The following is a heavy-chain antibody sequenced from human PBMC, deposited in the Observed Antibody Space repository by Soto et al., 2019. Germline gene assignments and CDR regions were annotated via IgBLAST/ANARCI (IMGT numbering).Heavy chain of an antibody. Sequence: GGSLRLSCAAPGFTFSNDGMHWVRQAPGKVREWVAVIWHDGRKKYYAESGKGRFTISRDNSKNTLYLQMNSQRAEDTAVYYCARDVSSGSMDVWGQGTKVTVSS. CDR3: ARDVSSGSMDV. J-gene: IGHJ6*02. CDR2: IWHDGRKK. V-gene: IGHV3-33*01. CDR1: GFTFSNDG. D-gene: IGHD3-22*01.